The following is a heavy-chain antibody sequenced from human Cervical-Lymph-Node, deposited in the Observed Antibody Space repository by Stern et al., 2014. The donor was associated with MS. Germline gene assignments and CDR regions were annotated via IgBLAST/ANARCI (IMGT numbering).Heavy chain of an antibody. CDR1: GYTFTTYA. J-gene: IGHJ4*02. D-gene: IGHD3-16*02. V-gene: IGHV7-4-1*02. CDR2: INTHTGNP. CDR3: AKEGDYVWGNYRAM. Sequence: QVQLVQSGSELKKPGASVKVSCKTSGYTFTTYAINWVRQAPGQGLEWMGWINTHTGNPTYAQDFTGRFVFSLDTSISTAYLEISSLRAEGTAVYYCAKEGDYVWGNYRAMWGQGTLVTVSS.